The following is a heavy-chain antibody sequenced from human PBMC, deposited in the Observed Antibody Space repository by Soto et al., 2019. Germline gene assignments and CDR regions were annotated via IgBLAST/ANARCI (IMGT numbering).Heavy chain of an antibody. CDR1: GDSLSGYY. D-gene: IGHD1-1*01. Sequence: QVQLQQWGAGLLKPSETLSLTCAVYGDSLSGYYGNWIRQSPGKGLEWIGEINYSGNTNYNPSLKSRVTISIDTSKNQFSLNLSSVTAADTAVYYCARTRNLDVWGQGTTVIVSS. V-gene: IGHV4-34*01. J-gene: IGHJ6*02. CDR3: ARTRNLDV. CDR2: INYSGNT.